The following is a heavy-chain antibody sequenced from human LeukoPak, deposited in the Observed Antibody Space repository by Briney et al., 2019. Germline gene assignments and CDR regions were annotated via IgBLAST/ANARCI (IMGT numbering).Heavy chain of an antibody. CDR1: GGSISSYY. V-gene: IGHV4-59*01. CDR2: IYYSGST. Sequence: PSETLSLTCTVSGGSISSYYWSWIRQPPGKGLEWIGYIYYSGSTNYNPSLKSRFTISVDTSKNQFSLKLSSVTAADTAVYYCARHMVRGVIDYWGQGTLVTVSS. J-gene: IGHJ4*02. D-gene: IGHD3-10*01. CDR3: ARHMVRGVIDY.